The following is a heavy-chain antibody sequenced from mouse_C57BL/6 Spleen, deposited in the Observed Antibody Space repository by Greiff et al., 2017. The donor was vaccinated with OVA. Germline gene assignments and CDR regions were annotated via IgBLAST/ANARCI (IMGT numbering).Heavy chain of an antibody. V-gene: IGHV14-2*01. CDR3: TRSGSSYPWFAY. D-gene: IGHD1-1*01. J-gene: IGHJ3*01. CDR2: IDPEDGAT. CDR1: GFNIKDYY. Sequence: EVQLQQSGAELVKPGASVKLSCTASGFNIKDYYLHWVKQRTEQGLEWIGRIDPEDGATKYAPQFQGKATITADTSSNTADLQLSSLTSEDTAVYYCTRSGSSYPWFAYWGQGTLVTVSA.